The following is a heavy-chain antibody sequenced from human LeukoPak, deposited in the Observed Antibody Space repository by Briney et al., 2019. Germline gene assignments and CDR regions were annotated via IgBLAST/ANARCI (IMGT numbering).Heavy chain of an antibody. Sequence: GGSLRLSCAASGFTFSSYAMPWVRQAPGKGLEWVAVISYDGSNKYYADSVKGRFTISRDNSKNTLYLQMNSLRAEDTAVYYCAREGRYFDWLPYYYYYYGMDVWGQGTTVTVSS. V-gene: IGHV3-30-3*01. CDR2: ISYDGSNK. CDR3: AREGRYFDWLPYYYYYYGMDV. D-gene: IGHD3-9*01. J-gene: IGHJ6*02. CDR1: GFTFSSYA.